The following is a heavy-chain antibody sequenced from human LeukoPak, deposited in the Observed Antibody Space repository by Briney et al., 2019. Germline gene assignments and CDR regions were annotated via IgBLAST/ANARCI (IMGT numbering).Heavy chain of an antibody. CDR1: GFTFSSYA. Sequence: GGSLRLSCAASGFTFSSYAMHWVRQAPGKGLEWVAVISYDGSNKYYADSVKGRFTISRDNSKSTLYLQMNSLRAEDTAVYYCARAKAVVAAYFDYWGQGTLVTVSS. J-gene: IGHJ4*02. CDR3: ARAKAVVAAYFDY. CDR2: ISYDGSNK. V-gene: IGHV3-30-3*01. D-gene: IGHD2-15*01.